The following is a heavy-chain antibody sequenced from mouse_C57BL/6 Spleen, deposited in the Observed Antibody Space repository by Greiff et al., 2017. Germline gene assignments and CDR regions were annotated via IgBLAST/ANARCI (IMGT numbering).Heavy chain of an antibody. V-gene: IGHV1-19*01. Sequence: VQLKESGPVLVKPGASVKMSCKASGYTFTDYYMNWVQQSPGKSLEWIGVIYPYNGGTTYNQKFKGKATLTVDKSSSTAYMELYSLTSVDSDVYYCARKERIGYGAFDYWGQGTTLTVSS. CDR1: GYTFTDYY. CDR3: ARKERIGYGAFDY. D-gene: IGHD2-10*02. CDR2: IYPYNGGT. J-gene: IGHJ2*01.